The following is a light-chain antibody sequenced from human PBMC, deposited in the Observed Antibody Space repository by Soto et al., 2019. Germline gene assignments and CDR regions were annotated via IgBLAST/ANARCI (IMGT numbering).Light chain of an antibody. CDR3: QQYGSSGYT. CDR1: QSVSSSY. J-gene: IGKJ2*01. Sequence: EIVLTQSPGTLSLSPGERATLSCRASQSVSSSYLAWYQQKPGRAPRLLIYGASSRATGIPDRFSGSGSGTDFTLTINRLEPEDFAVYYCQQYGSSGYTFGQGTKLEIK. V-gene: IGKV3-20*01. CDR2: GAS.